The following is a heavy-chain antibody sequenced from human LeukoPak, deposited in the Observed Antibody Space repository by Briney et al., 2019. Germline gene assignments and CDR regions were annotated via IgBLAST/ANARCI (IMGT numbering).Heavy chain of an antibody. V-gene: IGHV3-7*01. D-gene: IGHD4-17*01. J-gene: IGHJ5*02. CDR1: GFTFSNAW. Sequence: GGSLRLSCAASGFTFSNAWMSWVRQAPGKGLEWVANIKQDGSEKYYVDSVKGRFTISRDNAKNSLYLQMNSLRAEDTAVYYCARDEYGDYPFDPWGQGTLVTVSS. CDR2: IKQDGSEK. CDR3: ARDEYGDYPFDP.